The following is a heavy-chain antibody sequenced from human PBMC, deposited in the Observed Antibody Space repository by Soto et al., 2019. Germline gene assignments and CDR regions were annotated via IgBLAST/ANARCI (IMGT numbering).Heavy chain of an antibody. D-gene: IGHD6-6*01. J-gene: IGHJ6*02. CDR3: ARDQPSSSFNLYYYYYGMDV. CDR2: ISSSSSYI. V-gene: IGHV3-21*01. Sequence: GGSLRLSCAASGFTFSSYSMNWARQAPGKGLEWVSSISSSSSYIYYADSVKGRFTISRDNAKNSLYLQMNSLRAEDTAVYYCARDQPSSSFNLYYYYYGMDVWGQGTTVTVSS. CDR1: GFTFSSYS.